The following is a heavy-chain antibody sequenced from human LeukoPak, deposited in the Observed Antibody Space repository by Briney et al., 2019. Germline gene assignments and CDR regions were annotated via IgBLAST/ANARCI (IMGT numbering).Heavy chain of an antibody. Sequence: GESLKISCKGSGYSFTSYWIGWVRQMPGKGLEWMGIIYPGDSDTRYSPSFQGQVTISADKSISTAYLQWSSLKASDTAMYYCARGGDGYNYSPYYFDYWGQETLVTVSS. CDR3: ARGGDGYNYSPYYFDY. D-gene: IGHD5-24*01. CDR2: IYPGDSDT. V-gene: IGHV5-51*01. CDR1: GYSFTSYW. J-gene: IGHJ4*02.